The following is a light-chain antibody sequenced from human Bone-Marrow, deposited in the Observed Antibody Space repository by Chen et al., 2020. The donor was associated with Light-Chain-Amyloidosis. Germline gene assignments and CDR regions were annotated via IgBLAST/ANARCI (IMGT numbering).Light chain of an antibody. CDR1: QSLLHSNGYNY. J-gene: IGKJ1*01. Sequence: DIVMTQSPLSLPVTPGEPASISCRSSQSLLHSNGYNYLAWYLERPGQSPQLLIYLGSNRASGVPERFRGSGSGTDFTLKISRVEADDVGVYYCMQTLQTQWTFGQGTKVEIK. CDR3: MQTLQTQWT. CDR2: LGS. V-gene: IGKV2-28*01.